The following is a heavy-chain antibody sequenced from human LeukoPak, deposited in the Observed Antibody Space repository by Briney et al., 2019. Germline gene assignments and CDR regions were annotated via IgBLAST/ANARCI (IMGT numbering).Heavy chain of an antibody. CDR2: IHYSGSA. V-gene: IGHV4-59*01. CDR1: GGSISPDY. J-gene: IGHJ4*02. D-gene: IGHD2-2*01. Sequence: PSETLSLTCTVSGGSISPDYWTWIRQPPRKGLEWIGYIHYSGSANYNPSLQSRVTISRDASKKQFSLSLRSVTVADTAVYFCARGVVPATSHLPLLDYWSPGTLVTVSS. CDR3: ARGVVPATSHLPLLDY.